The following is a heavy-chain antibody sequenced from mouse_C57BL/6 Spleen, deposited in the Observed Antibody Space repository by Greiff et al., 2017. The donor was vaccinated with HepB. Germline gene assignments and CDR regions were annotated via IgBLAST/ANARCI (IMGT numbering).Heavy chain of an antibody. CDR1: GYTFTSYW. D-gene: IGHD2-5*01. J-gene: IGHJ2*01. CDR3: TGDYYSNYDLDY. CDR2: IYPGNSDT. Sequence: VQLKQSGTVLARPGASVKMSCKTSGYTFTSYWMHWVKQRPGQGLEWIGAIYPGNSDTSYNQKFKGKAKLTAVTSASTTYMELSSLTNEDSAVYYCTGDYYSNYDLDYWGQGTTLTVSS. V-gene: IGHV1-5*01.